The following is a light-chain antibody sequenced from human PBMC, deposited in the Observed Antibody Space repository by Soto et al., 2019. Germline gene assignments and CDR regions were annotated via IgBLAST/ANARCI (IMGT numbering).Light chain of an antibody. V-gene: IGKV1-12*01. Sequence: DIQMTQSPSSVSASVGDRVTITYRASQGISRWLAWYQQNTGKAPKILISAAASLQSGVPSRFRGSGSGTGFTLPLSSLQPEDFATYYCQQANNFPWTFGRGTKVDIK. CDR3: QQANNFPWT. J-gene: IGKJ1*01. CDR2: AAA. CDR1: QGISRW.